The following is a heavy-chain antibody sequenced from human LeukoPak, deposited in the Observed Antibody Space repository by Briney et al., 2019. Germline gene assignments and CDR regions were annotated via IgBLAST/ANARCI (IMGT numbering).Heavy chain of an antibody. Sequence: SETLSLTCTVSGGSISSYYWSWIRQPPGKGLEWIGYIYYSGSTNYNPSLKSRVTISVDTSKNQFSLKLSSVTAADTAVYYCARGGVGIVVVPAATSPDDAFDIWGQGTMVTVSS. CDR1: GGSISSYY. CDR2: IYYSGST. V-gene: IGHV4-59*12. J-gene: IGHJ3*02. CDR3: ARGGVGIVVVPAATSPDDAFDI. D-gene: IGHD2-2*01.